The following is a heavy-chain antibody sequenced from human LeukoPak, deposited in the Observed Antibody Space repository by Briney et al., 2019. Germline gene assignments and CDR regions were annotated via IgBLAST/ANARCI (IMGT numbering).Heavy chain of an antibody. D-gene: IGHD6-13*01. Sequence: PGGSVRLSCAASGFTFSSYAMSWVRKAPGKGLEWVSAISGSGGSTYYADSVKGRFTISRDNSRNTLYLQMNSLRAEDTAVYYCAKDLPAASSEYWGQGTLVTVSS. V-gene: IGHV3-23*01. J-gene: IGHJ4*02. CDR1: GFTFSSYA. CDR2: ISGSGGST. CDR3: AKDLPAASSEY.